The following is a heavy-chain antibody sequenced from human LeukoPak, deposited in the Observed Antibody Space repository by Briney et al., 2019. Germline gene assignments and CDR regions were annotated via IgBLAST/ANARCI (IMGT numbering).Heavy chain of an antibody. CDR2: ISCSGGST. Sequence: GGSLGLSCAASGFTFSSYAMSWVRQAPGKGLEWVSAISCSGGSTYYADSVKGRFTISRDNSKNTLYLQMNSLRAEDTAVYYCGKHPAAYYYGSGGYYYVVFRFDYWGQGTLVTVSS. D-gene: IGHD3-10*01. CDR1: GFTFSSYA. CDR3: GKHPAAYYYGSGGYYYVVFRFDY. J-gene: IGHJ4*02. V-gene: IGHV3-23*01.